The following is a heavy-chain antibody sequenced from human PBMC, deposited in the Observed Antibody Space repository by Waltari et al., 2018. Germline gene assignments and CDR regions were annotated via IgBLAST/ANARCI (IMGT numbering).Heavy chain of an antibody. V-gene: IGHV3-20*04. CDR1: GFPFDHYA. J-gene: IGHJ5*02. D-gene: IGHD4-4*01. CDR2: INWDGSST. Sequence: EEQLVESGGGVVRPGGSLRLSCAASGFPFDHYAMAWVRQGPGEGREWVSGINWDGSSTGDADSVKGRFTISRDNAKNSLHLHVNSLTAEDTAFYYCARVNSNYVNWFDPWGQGTLVIVSS. CDR3: ARVNSNYVNWFDP.